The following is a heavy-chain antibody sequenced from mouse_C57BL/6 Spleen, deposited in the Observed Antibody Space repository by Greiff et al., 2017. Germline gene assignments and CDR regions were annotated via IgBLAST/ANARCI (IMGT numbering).Heavy chain of an antibody. CDR3: ARRGGDPYFDY. J-gene: IGHJ2*01. Sequence: VQLQQSGPELVKPGASVKISCKASGYTFTDYYMNWVKQSHGKSLEWIGDINPNNGGTSYNQKFKGKATLTVDKSSSTAYMELRSLTSEDSAVYYCARRGGDPYFDYWGQGTTLTVSS. CDR2: INPNNGGT. D-gene: IGHD3-3*01. CDR1: GYTFTDYY. V-gene: IGHV1-26*01.